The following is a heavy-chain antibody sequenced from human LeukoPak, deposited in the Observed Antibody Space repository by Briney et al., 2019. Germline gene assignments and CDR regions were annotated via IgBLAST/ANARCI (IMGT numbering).Heavy chain of an antibody. J-gene: IGHJ4*02. CDR3: ASHGRLVGATTDFDY. CDR1: GFTFSSYS. D-gene: IGHD1-26*01. Sequence: GGSLRLSCAASGFTFSSYSMNWGRQAPGKGLEWGSSMSSSSSYIYYADSVKGRFTISRDNAKTSLYLQMNSLRAEDTAVYYCASHGRLVGATTDFDYWGQGTLVTVSS. V-gene: IGHV3-21*01. CDR2: MSSSSSYI.